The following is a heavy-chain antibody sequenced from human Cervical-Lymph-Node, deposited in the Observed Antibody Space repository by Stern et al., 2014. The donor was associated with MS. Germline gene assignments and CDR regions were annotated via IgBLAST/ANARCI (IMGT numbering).Heavy chain of an antibody. CDR3: ARVVFGLDV. V-gene: IGHV3-48*02. Sequence: EVKLVESGGGLVQPGGALKLSCAASGFAFGGYSMNWVRQAPGTGLEWVSHISSSGRTIYIADSVKGRFTVSRDNSNNSLFLQINSLRDEDTAVYYCARVVFGLDVWGPGTTVIVSS. CDR1: GFAFGGYS. CDR2: ISSSGRTI. D-gene: IGHD2-8*02. J-gene: IGHJ6*02.